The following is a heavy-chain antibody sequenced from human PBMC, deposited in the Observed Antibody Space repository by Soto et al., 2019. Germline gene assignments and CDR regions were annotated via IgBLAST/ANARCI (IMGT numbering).Heavy chain of an antibody. J-gene: IGHJ4*02. V-gene: IGHV3-21*04. D-gene: IGHD5-12*01. CDR2: FGVSIPYI. Sequence: PGGSLRLSCAASGFTFSSYNMNWVRQAPGKGLEWVSSFGVSIPYIYYADSVKGRFTISRDNAKNSLYLQMNSLRAEDTAVYYCARDSYPQVGGIRWLQSSPSYWGQGTLVTVSS. CDR3: ARDSYPQVGGIRWLQSSPSY. CDR1: GFTFSSYN.